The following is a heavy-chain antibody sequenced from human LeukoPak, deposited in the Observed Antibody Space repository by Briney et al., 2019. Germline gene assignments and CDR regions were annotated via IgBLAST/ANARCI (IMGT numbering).Heavy chain of an antibody. D-gene: IGHD5-18*01. V-gene: IGHV3-30*18. J-gene: IGHJ2*01. Sequence: VGSLRLSCTPSGFTLSSFGIHWVRQAPGKGLEWVAVISDDGSNTYYADSVKGRFTVSRDNSKNTLYLQLNSLRAEDTAVYYCAKDADTATIIYWYFDLWGRGTLVTVSS. CDR3: AKDADTATIIYWYFDL. CDR2: ISDDGSNT. CDR1: GFTLSSFG.